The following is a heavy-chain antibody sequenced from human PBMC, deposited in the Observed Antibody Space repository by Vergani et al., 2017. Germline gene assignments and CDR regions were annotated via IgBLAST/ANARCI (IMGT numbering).Heavy chain of an antibody. CDR3: ARPLIGLHAFDI. D-gene: IGHD3-16*01. CDR2: ISSSSSYI. V-gene: IGHV3-21*01. CDR1: GFTFSSYS. Sequence: EVQLVESGGGLVKPGGSLRLSCAASGFTFSSYSMHWVRQAPGKGLEWVSSISSSSSYIYYADSVKGRFTISRDNAKNSLYLQMNSLRAEDTAVYYCARPLIGLHAFDIWGQGTMVTVSS. J-gene: IGHJ3*02.